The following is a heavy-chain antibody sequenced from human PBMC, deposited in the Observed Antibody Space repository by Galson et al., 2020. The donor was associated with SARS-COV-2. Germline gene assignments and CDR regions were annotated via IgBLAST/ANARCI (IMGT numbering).Heavy chain of an antibody. V-gene: IGHV4-59*01. CDR1: GVSISSYY. CDR2: IYYSGST. CDR3: ARLARPDGSGSYGPNLVDY. J-gene: IGHJ4*02. D-gene: IGHD3-10*01. Sequence: ASETLSLTCTVSGVSISSYYWSWIRQPPGKGLEWIGYIYYSGSTNYNPSLTSRVTISVDTSKNQFSLKLSSVTAADTAVYYCARLARPDGSGSYGPNLVDYWGQGTLVTVSS.